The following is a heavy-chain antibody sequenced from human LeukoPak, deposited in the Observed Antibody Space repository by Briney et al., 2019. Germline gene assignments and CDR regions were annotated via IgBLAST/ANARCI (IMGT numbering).Heavy chain of an antibody. CDR2: IIPILGIA. V-gene: IGHV1-69*04. D-gene: IGHD3-3*01. CDR1: GGTFSSYA. Sequence: SVKVSCKASGGTFSSYAISWVRQAHGQGLEWMGRIIPILGIANYAQKFQGRVTITADKSTSTAYMELSSLRSEDTAVYYCASWSNDSLDYWGQGTLVTVSS. CDR3: ASWSNDSLDY. J-gene: IGHJ4*02.